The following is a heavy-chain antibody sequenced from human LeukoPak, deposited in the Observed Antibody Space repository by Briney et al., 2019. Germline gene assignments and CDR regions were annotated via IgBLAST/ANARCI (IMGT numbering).Heavy chain of an antibody. V-gene: IGHV4-34*01. J-gene: IGHJ4*02. CDR1: GESFSVYY. CDR3: AREGIIVAGGTWDY. Sequence: SETLSLTCAVYGESFSVYYWSWLRQPPGKGLEWIGDTSHSGSTNYNPSLTSRVTISVDTSKKQFSLRLTSVTAADTAVYYCAREGIIVAGGTWDYWGEGTLVTVSS. CDR2: TSHSGST. D-gene: IGHD6-13*01.